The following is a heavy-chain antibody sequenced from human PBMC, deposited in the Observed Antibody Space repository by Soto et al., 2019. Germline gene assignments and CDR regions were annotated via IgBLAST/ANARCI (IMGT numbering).Heavy chain of an antibody. CDR2: MNPNSGNT. CDR1: GYTFTSYD. J-gene: IGHJ4*02. Sequence: QVQLVQSGAEVKKPGASVKVSCKASGYTFTSYDINWVRQATGQGLEWMGWMNPNSGNTGNAQKFQGRITMTRNTSISTAYMELSSLRSEDTAVYYCARSGEWLASFDYWGQGTLVTVSS. V-gene: IGHV1-8*01. D-gene: IGHD6-19*01. CDR3: ARSGEWLASFDY.